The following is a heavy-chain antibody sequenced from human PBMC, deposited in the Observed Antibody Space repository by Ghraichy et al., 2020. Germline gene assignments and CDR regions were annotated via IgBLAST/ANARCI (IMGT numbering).Heavy chain of an antibody. CDR1: GFIFSSFG. Sequence: GGSLRLSCAASGFIFSSFGMHWVRQAPGKGLEWVALMTYDGRNEYYVESVKGRFTISRDNSKNTLYLEMNSLRAEDTAVYFCTKELGTMTRKIANFEDWGHGTLVTVSS. D-gene: IGHD3-22*01. J-gene: IGHJ4*01. CDR3: TKELGTMTRKIANFED. V-gene: IGHV3-30*18. CDR2: MTYDGRNE.